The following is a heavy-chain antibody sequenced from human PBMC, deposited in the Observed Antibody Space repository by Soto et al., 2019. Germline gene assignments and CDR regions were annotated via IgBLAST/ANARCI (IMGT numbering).Heavy chain of an antibody. D-gene: IGHD3-3*01. CDR2: IYSGGST. J-gene: IGHJ4*02. Sequence: EVQLVESGGGLVQPGGSLRLSCAASGFTVSSNYMTWVRQAPGKGLEWVSVIYSGGSTYYADSVKGRFTISRDNSKNTRYLHMDSLRAEYTAVYYCARVDTIFGVINGLDYWGQGTLVTVSS. CDR3: ARVDTIFGVINGLDY. CDR1: GFTVSSNY. V-gene: IGHV3-66*01.